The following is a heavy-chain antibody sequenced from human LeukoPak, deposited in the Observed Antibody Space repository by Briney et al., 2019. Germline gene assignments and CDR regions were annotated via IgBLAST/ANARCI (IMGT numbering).Heavy chain of an antibody. J-gene: IGHJ4*02. Sequence: SETLSLTCAVYGGSFSGYYWSWIRQPPGKGLEWIGEINHSGSTNYNPSLKSRVTISVDTSKNQFSLKLSSVTAADTAVYYCARGQRSICSGTSCPKIHSSGWYSYWGQGTLVTVSS. D-gene: IGHD2-2*01. V-gene: IGHV4-34*01. CDR3: ARGQRSICSGTSCPKIHSSGWYSY. CDR1: GGSFSGYY. CDR2: INHSGST.